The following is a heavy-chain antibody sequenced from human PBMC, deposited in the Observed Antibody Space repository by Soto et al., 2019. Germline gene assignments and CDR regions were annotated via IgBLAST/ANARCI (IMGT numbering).Heavy chain of an antibody. CDR3: ARGFNWDDEKATQDF. J-gene: IGHJ3*01. CDR1: GYSFTSYA. V-gene: IGHV1-3*01. Sequence: ASVKVSCKASGYSFTSYAIHWVRQAPGQRLEWMGWINSGSVNTQYSQKFQDRVTFTRDTSASTAYMDLSSLTSEDTAVYYCARGFNWDDEKATQDFWGQGTMVTVSS. CDR2: INSGSVNT. D-gene: IGHD1-20*01.